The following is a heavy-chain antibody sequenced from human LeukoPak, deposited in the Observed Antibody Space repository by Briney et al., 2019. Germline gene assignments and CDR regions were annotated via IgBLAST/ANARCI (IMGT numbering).Heavy chain of an antibody. V-gene: IGHV4-31*03. Sequence: PSQTLSLTCTVSGDSIRSSDYYWSWIRQHPGTGLEWIGYISYSGSPYYNPSLKSRLTISLDTSKSQFSLRLSSVTAADTAVYYCARDRGTFLLGNYYFYMDVWGKGTTVTVSS. CDR1: GDSIRSSDYY. CDR2: ISYSGSP. D-gene: IGHD3-3*02. J-gene: IGHJ6*03. CDR3: ARDRGTFLLGNYYFYMDV.